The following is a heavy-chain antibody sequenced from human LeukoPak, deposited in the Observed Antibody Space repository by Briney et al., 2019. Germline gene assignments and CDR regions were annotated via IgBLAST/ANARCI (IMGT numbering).Heavy chain of an antibody. J-gene: IGHJ4*02. Sequence: SETLSLTCAVYGGSFSGYYRSWIRQPPGKGLEWIGEINHSGSTNYNPSLKSRVTISVDTSKNQFSLKLSSVTAADTAVYYCARGTRYYGSGLPIFDYWGQGTLVTVSS. CDR2: INHSGST. CDR1: GGSFSGYY. CDR3: ARGTRYYGSGLPIFDY. V-gene: IGHV4-34*01. D-gene: IGHD3-10*01.